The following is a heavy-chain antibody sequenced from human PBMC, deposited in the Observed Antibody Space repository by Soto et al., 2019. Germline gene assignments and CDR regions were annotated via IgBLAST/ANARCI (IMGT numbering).Heavy chain of an antibody. CDR1: GFTFSSYS. Sequence: EVQLVESGGGLVKPGGSLRLSCAASGFTFSSYSMNWVRQAPGKGLEWVSSISSSSSYIYYADSVKGRFTISRDNAKNSLYLQMNSLRAEDTAVYYCASSEQYSSSPGYNWFDPWGQGTLVTVSS. CDR3: ASSEQYSSSPGYNWFDP. J-gene: IGHJ5*02. CDR2: ISSSSSYI. D-gene: IGHD6-6*01. V-gene: IGHV3-21*01.